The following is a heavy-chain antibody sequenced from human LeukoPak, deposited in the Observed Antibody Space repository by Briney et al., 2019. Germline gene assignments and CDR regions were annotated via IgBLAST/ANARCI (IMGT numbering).Heavy chain of an antibody. D-gene: IGHD5-24*01. CDR1: GGSFSGYY. Sequence: SETLSLTCAVYGGSFSGYYWSWIRQPPGKGLEWIGYIYYSGSTNYNPSLKSRVTISVDTSKNQFSLKLSSVTAADTAVYYCARGMDGYKFDYWGQGTLVTVSS. V-gene: IGHV4-59*01. CDR2: IYYSGST. J-gene: IGHJ4*02. CDR3: ARGMDGYKFDY.